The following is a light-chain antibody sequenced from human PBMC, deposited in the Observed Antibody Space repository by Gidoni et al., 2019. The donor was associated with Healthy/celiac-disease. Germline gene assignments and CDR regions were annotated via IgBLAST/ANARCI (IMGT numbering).Light chain of an antibody. J-gene: IGKJ1*01. CDR1: QDISSY. Sequence: IRLTQSPSSLSASVGDRVTITCQASQDISSYLNWYQQKPGKAPKLLIYDASNLETGVPSRFSGSGSGTDFTFTISSLQPEDIATYYCQQYDNLQWTFGQGTKVEIK. CDR2: DAS. CDR3: QQYDNLQWT. V-gene: IGKV1-33*01.